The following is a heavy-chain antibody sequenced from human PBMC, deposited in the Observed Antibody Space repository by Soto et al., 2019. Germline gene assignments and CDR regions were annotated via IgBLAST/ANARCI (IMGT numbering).Heavy chain of an antibody. CDR1: GFTFSSYG. V-gene: IGHV3-30*03. Sequence: LRLSCAASGFTFSSYGMHWVRQAPGKGLEWVAVISYDGSNKYYADSVKGRFTISRDNSKNTLYLQMNSLRAEDTAVYYCASRRATMFDYWGQGTLVTVSS. CDR3: ASRRATMFDY. J-gene: IGHJ4*02. D-gene: IGHD5-12*01. CDR2: ISYDGSNK.